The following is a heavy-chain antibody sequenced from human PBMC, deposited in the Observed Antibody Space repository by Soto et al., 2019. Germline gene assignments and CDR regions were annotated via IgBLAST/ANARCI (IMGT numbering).Heavy chain of an antibody. Sequence: GGSLRLSCAASGFTFSSYGMHWVRQAPGKGLEWVAVISYDGSNKYYADSVKGRFTISRDNSKNTLYLQMNSLRAEDTAVYYCAKVKSGEYDFWSGYHSYFDYWGQGTLVTVSS. D-gene: IGHD3-3*01. CDR2: ISYDGSNK. J-gene: IGHJ4*02. CDR1: GFTFSSYG. CDR3: AKVKSGEYDFWSGYHSYFDY. V-gene: IGHV3-30*18.